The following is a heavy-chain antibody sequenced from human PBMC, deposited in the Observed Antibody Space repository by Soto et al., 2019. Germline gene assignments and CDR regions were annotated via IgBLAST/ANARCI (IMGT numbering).Heavy chain of an antibody. V-gene: IGHV5-51*01. D-gene: IGHD6-19*01. CDR2: IYPGDSDT. Sequence: LGESLKISCKGSGYSFTSYWIGWVRQMPGKGLEWMGIIYPGDSDTRYSPSFQGQVTISADKSISTAYLQWSSLKASDTAMYYCARQVRSAVAGPGDFDYWGQGTLVTVSS. CDR3: ARQVRSAVAGPGDFDY. J-gene: IGHJ4*02. CDR1: GYSFTSYW.